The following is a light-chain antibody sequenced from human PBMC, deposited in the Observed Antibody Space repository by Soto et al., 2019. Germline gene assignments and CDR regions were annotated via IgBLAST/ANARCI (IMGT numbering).Light chain of an antibody. J-gene: IGKJ2*01. CDR2: DAS. CDR1: QSISSW. Sequence: DIQMTQSPSTLSASVGDRVTITCRASQSISSWLAWYQQKPGKAPKLLIYDASSLGSGVPSRFSGSGSGTEFTLTISSLQPDDFATYYCQQYNSYPYTFGQGTNLEIK. CDR3: QQYNSYPYT. V-gene: IGKV1-5*01.